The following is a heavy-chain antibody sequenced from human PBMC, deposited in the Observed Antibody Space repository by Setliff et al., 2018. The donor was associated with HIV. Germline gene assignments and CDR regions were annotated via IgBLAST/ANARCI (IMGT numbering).Heavy chain of an antibody. D-gene: IGHD3-3*01. V-gene: IGHV1-46*01. CDR1: GYTFSSYD. Sequence: ASVKVSCKASGYTFSSYDINWVRQATGQGLEWMGVIDPTGGRTTYAQKFEDRVTMTRDLSTSTVYMELTRLKSEDVAIYYCARDGINYDFWSGQNASNWFDPWGQGTLVTVSS. CDR3: ARDGINYDFWSGQNASNWFDP. CDR2: IDPTGGRT. J-gene: IGHJ5*02.